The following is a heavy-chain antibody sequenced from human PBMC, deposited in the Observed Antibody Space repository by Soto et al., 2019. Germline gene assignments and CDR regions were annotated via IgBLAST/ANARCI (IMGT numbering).Heavy chain of an antibody. CDR2: ISDDGSRA. CDR1: GFTFSMYW. D-gene: IGHD3-10*01. CDR3: TRGPRPISVGTGAF. V-gene: IGHV3-74*01. J-gene: IGHJ4*02. Sequence: GSLRLSCTASGFTFSMYWMHWVRQVPGKGPEWVSRISDDGSRADYADSVKGRFTISRDNAKNTLYLEMHVLRADDTAVYCCTRGPRPISVGTGAFWGQGTPVTVSS.